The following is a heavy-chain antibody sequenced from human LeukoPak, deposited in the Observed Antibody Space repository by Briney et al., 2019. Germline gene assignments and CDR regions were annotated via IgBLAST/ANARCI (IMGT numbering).Heavy chain of an antibody. CDR1: GYIFTHHG. CDR3: ARDYGFDY. J-gene: IGHJ4*02. Sequence: ASVRVSCKASGYIFTHHGITWVRQAPGQGLEWMGWISAYNGDTNYAQKFQDRVTLTTDTSTSTAYMELRSLRSDDTAVYYCARDYGFDYWGQGTLVTVSS. V-gene: IGHV1-18*01. CDR2: ISAYNGDT. D-gene: IGHD3-10*01.